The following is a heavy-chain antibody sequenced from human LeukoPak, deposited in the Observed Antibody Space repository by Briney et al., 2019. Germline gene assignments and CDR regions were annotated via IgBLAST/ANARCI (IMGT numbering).Heavy chain of an antibody. CDR3: ARAPITSPFYFDY. CDR2: INWSGGST. Sequence: GGSLGLSCTAPGFAFDEHGMSWVRQVPGKGLEWVSGINWSGGSTGYADPLRGRFTISRDNAKNSLYLQMDSLRAEDTALYYCARAPITSPFYFDYWGQGTLVTVSS. V-gene: IGHV3-20*04. D-gene: IGHD2-2*01. CDR1: GFAFDEHG. J-gene: IGHJ4*02.